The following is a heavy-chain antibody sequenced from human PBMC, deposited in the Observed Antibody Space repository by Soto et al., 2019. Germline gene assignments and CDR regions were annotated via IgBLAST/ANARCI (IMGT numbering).Heavy chain of an antibody. Sequence: SETLSLTCAVYGGSFSGYYWSWIRQPPGKGLEWIGEINHSGSTNYNPSLKSRVTISVDTSKNQFSLKLSSVTAADTAVYYCARGKDIVVVPAAKKYYYYGMDVWGQGTTVTVSS. D-gene: IGHD2-2*01. J-gene: IGHJ6*02. CDR1: GGSFSGYY. V-gene: IGHV4-34*01. CDR3: ARGKDIVVVPAAKKYYYYGMDV. CDR2: INHSGST.